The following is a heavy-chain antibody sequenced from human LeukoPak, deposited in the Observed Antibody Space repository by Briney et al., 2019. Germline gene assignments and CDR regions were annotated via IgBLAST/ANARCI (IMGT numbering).Heavy chain of an antibody. CDR2: INHSGST. Sequence: PSENLSLTGAVYGGAFSGYYWSWIRQPPGKGLEWIGEINHSGSTNYNPSLKSRVTISVDTSKNQFSLKLSSVTAADTAVYYCASTYDLGYYYMDVWGKGTTVTVSS. CDR3: ASTYDLGYYYMDV. J-gene: IGHJ6*03. D-gene: IGHD3-3*01. V-gene: IGHV4-34*01. CDR1: GGAFSGYY.